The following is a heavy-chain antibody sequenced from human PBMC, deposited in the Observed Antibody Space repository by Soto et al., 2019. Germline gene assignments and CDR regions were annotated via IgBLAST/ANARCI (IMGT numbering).Heavy chain of an antibody. J-gene: IGHJ3*02. CDR3: ARVTTGDAFDI. Sequence: SVKVSCKASGFTFTRSAVQWVRQARGQRLEWIGWIVVGSGNTNYAQKFQERVTITRDMSTSTAYMELSSLRSEDTAVYYCARVTTGDAFDIWGQGTMVTVSS. CDR1: GFTFTRSA. V-gene: IGHV1-58*01. D-gene: IGHD1-1*01. CDR2: IVVGSGNT.